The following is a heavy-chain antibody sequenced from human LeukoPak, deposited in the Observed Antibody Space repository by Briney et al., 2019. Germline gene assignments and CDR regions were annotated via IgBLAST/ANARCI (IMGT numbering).Heavy chain of an antibody. CDR2: IYYSGST. CDR1: GGSISSSSYY. Sequence: SETLSLTCTVSGGSISSSSYYWGWIRQPPGKGLEWIGSIYYSGSTYYNPSLKSRVTISVDTSKNQFSLKLSSVTAADTAVYYCARQRDYDYVWGSYRPTRKRNAFDIWGQGTMVTVSS. D-gene: IGHD3-16*02. V-gene: IGHV4-39*01. J-gene: IGHJ3*02. CDR3: ARQRDYDYVWGSYRPTRKRNAFDI.